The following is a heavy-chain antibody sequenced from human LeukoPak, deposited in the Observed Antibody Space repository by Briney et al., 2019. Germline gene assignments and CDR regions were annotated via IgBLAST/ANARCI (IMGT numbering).Heavy chain of an antibody. Sequence: ASVKVSCKVSGYTLTELSVHWVRQAPGKGLEWMGGFDPEDGETIYAQKFQGRVTMTEDTSTDTAYMELSSLRSEDTAVYYCATDRYDSSGSRLDYWGQGTLVTVSS. CDR3: ATDRYDSSGSRLDY. D-gene: IGHD3-22*01. CDR1: GYTLTELS. CDR2: FDPEDGET. J-gene: IGHJ4*02. V-gene: IGHV1-24*01.